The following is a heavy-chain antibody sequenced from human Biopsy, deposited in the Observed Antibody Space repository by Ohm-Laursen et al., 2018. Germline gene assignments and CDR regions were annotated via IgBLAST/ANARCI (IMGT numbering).Heavy chain of an antibody. D-gene: IGHD2/OR15-2a*01. J-gene: IGHJ6*02. Sequence: TLSLTCTVSGGSISSDYWSWTRQTPGKGLEWIGYIYYSGSTNYNPSLKSRVTISVDTSKNQFSLRLNSVTAADTAVYYCARATNSTGWPYCYFYGMDVWGQGTTVTVSS. V-gene: IGHV4-59*01. CDR1: GGSISSDY. CDR3: ARATNSTGWPYCYFYGMDV. CDR2: IYYSGST.